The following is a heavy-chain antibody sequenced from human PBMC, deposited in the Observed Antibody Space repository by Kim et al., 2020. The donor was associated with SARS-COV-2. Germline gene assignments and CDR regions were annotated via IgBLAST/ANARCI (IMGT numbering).Heavy chain of an antibody. Sequence: DAVKGRFTISRDNSENTLYLQMTSLRAEDTAVYYCARGYCSGGSCYWFDYWGQGTLVTVSS. V-gene: IGHV3-53*01. CDR3: ARGYCSGGSCYWFDY. J-gene: IGHJ4*02. D-gene: IGHD2-15*01.